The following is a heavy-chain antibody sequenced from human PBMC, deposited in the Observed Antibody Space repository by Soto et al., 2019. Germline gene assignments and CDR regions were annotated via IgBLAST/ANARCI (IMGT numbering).Heavy chain of an antibody. CDR3: ASDSGGYSNYVDY. Sequence: QVHLVESGGGVVQPGRSLRLSCAASGFNFRNNGMHWVRQVPGKGLEFVAVISHDGGHEDYADSVKGRFTISRDNSKNMLFLQMNSLRPDDTAVYYCASDSGGYSNYVDYWCQGTLVTVSS. J-gene: IGHJ4*02. V-gene: IGHV3-30*03. CDR1: GFNFRNNG. CDR2: ISHDGGHE. D-gene: IGHD4-4*01.